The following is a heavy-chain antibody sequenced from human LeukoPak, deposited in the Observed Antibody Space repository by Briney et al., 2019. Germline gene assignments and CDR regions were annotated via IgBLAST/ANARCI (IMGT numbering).Heavy chain of an antibody. D-gene: IGHD3-10*01. CDR1: GFTFSSYS. CDR2: ISSSSSTI. CDR3: ARDYFYGSGSEDTFGI. V-gene: IGHV3-48*01. J-gene: IGHJ3*02. Sequence: GGSLRLSCAASGFTFSSYSMNWVRQAPGKGLEWVSYISSSSSTIYYADSVKGRFTISRDNAKNSLYLQMNSLRAEDTAVYYCARDYFYGSGSEDTFGIWGQGTMVTVSS.